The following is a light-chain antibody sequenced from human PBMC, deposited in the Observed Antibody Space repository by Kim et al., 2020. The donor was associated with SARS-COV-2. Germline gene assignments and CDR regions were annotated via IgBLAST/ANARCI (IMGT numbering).Light chain of an antibody. V-gene: IGKV3-20*01. Sequence: SPGERATLSCRASQSVSSNFLTWYQQKPGQAPRLLIYGASTRATGIPDRFSGSGSGTDFTLTINRLEPEDFAVYYCQQYGRSPLTFGGGTKVDIK. J-gene: IGKJ4*01. CDR3: QQYGRSPLT. CDR2: GAS. CDR1: QSVSSNF.